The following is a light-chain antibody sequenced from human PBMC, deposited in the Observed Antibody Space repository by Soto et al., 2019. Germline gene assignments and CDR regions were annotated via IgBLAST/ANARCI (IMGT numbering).Light chain of an antibody. Sequence: DIRMTQSPSSLSASVGDRVTITCRASQGVGAYLLWYQRTQGKAPKLLLSAASNLLSGVPSRFSGSGSGTNFTLTISSLQPEDFATYYCQQSYRTPHTFGQGTKLETK. J-gene: IGKJ2*01. CDR3: QQSYRTPHT. V-gene: IGKV1-39*01. CDR1: QGVGAY. CDR2: AAS.